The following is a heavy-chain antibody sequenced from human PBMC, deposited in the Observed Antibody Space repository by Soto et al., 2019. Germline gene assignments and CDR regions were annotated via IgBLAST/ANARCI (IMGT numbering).Heavy chain of an antibody. V-gene: IGHV3-30*18. CDR3: AKASSGGSCYLDY. CDR2: ISYDGSNK. J-gene: IGHJ4*02. D-gene: IGHD2-15*01. Sequence: GSLRLSCAASGFTFSSYGIHWVRQAPGKGLEWVAVISYDGSNKYYADSVKGRFTISRDNSKNTLYLQMNSLRAEDTAVYYCAKASSGGSCYLDYWGQGTLVTVYS. CDR1: GFTFSSYG.